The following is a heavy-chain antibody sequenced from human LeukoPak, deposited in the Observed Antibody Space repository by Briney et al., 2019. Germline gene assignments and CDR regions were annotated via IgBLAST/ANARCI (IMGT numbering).Heavy chain of an antibody. J-gene: IGHJ4*02. CDR3: AKGGKWDVTPFDY. V-gene: IGHV3-48*01. CDR2: ISSSGRTI. D-gene: IGHD1-26*01. Sequence: GGSLRLSCAASGFTFSSYSMNWVRQAPGKGLEWVSYISSSGRTIYYADSVKGRFTSSRDNAKSSLYLQMNSLRAEDTAVYYCAKGGKWDVTPFDYWGQGTLVTVSS. CDR1: GFTFSSYS.